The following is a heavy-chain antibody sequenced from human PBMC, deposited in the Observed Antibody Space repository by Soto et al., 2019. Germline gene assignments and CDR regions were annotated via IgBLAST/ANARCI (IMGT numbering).Heavy chain of an antibody. V-gene: IGHV3-23*01. CDR3: AKGQLPPSNYGGGYLLDF. Sequence: EVQLLQSGGGLGQPGGSLTLSCAASGFTFNNFAMTWVRQAPGKGLEWVSSVSSGGDNTWYADSVKGRFTISRDNPKNPLYLHMNILGAADTDVYYCAKGQLPPSNYGGGYLLDFWGQGTLVTVSS. CDR2: VSSGGDNT. CDR1: GFTFNNFA. J-gene: IGHJ4*02. D-gene: IGHD4-4*01.